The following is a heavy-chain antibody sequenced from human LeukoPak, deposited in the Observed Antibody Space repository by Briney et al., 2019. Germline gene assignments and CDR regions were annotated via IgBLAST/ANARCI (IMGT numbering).Heavy chain of an antibody. Sequence: ASVKVSCKASGYTFTGYYMHWVRQAPGQGLEWMGWINPNSGGTNYAQKFQGRVTMTRDTSISTAYMELSRLRSDDTAVYYCARDLEGGAVAGSDYYYYGMDVWGRGTTVTVSS. J-gene: IGHJ6*02. CDR3: ARDLEGGAVAGSDYYYYGMDV. D-gene: IGHD6-19*01. V-gene: IGHV1-2*02. CDR1: GYTFTGYY. CDR2: INPNSGGT.